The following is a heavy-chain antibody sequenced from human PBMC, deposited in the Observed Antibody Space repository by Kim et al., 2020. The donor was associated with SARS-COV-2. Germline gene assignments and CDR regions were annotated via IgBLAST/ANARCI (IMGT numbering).Heavy chain of an antibody. CDR3: AKDPNYYGSGSAIDY. D-gene: IGHD3-10*01. Sequence: DSGKGRFTISRDNSKNTLYLQMNSLRAEDTAVYYCAKDPNYYGSGSAIDYWGQGTLVTVSS. V-gene: IGHV3-23*01. J-gene: IGHJ4*02.